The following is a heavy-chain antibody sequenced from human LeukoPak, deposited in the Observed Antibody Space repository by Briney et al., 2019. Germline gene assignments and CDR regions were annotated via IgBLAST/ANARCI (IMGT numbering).Heavy chain of an antibody. V-gene: IGHV4-59*08. CDR1: GGSISSYY. J-gene: IGHJ4*02. Sequence: PSETLSLTCTVSGGSISSYYWSWIRQPPGKGLEWIGYIYYSGSTNYNPSLKSRVTMSVDTSKNQFSLKLSSVTAADTAVYYCASNYYGSGSLDYWGQGNLVTVSS. CDR2: IYYSGST. CDR3: ASNYYGSGSLDY. D-gene: IGHD3-10*01.